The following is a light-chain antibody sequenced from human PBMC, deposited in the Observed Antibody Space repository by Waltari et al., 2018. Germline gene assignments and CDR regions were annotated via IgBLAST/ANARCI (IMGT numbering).Light chain of an antibody. CDR2: DVS. CDR1: QSVSSY. Sequence: EIVLTQSPAILSLSPGERVTISCRASQSVSSYLAWYQQKPGQAPRLLIYDVSNRAIGIPARFSGSGSGTDFTLTISSLEPEDFAVYYCQQRKNWPPLTFGGGTKVEIK. J-gene: IGKJ4*01. CDR3: QQRKNWPPLT. V-gene: IGKV3-11*01.